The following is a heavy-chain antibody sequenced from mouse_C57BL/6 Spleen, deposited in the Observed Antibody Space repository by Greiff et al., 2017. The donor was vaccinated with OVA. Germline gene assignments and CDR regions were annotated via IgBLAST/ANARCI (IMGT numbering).Heavy chain of an antibody. D-gene: IGHD2-3*01. CDR1: GYTFTDYY. V-gene: IGHV1-26*01. CDR3: ARGGYYASMDY. J-gene: IGHJ4*01. Sequence: VQLKQSGPELVKPGASVKISCKASGYTFTDYYMNWVKQSHGKSLEWIGDINPNNGGTSYNQKFKGKATLTVDKSSSTAYMELRSLTSEDSAVYYCARGGYYASMDYWGQGTSVTVSS. CDR2: INPNNGGT.